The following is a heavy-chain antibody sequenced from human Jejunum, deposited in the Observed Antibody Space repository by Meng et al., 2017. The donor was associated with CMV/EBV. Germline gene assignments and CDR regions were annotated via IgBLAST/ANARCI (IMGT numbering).Heavy chain of an antibody. Sequence: QVQLVQSGAEVTQPGASVKVSCKASGYTFPGYYMHWLRQAPGQGLEWVGRITPSSGGTTYAQKFQGRVTMTRDTSISTAYMELSSLRSDDAAIYYCVRANLGSADYWGQGTLVTVSS. CDR2: ITPSSGGT. CDR1: GYTFPGYY. CDR3: VRANLGSADY. J-gene: IGHJ4*02. V-gene: IGHV1-2*06. D-gene: IGHD7-27*01.